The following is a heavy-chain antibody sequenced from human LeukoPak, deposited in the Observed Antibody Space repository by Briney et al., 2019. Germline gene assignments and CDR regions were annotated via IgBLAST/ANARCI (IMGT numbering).Heavy chain of an antibody. CDR1: GGAFSSYA. Sequence: ASVKVSCKASGGAFSSYAISWVRQAPGQGLEWMGGIIPIFGTANYAQKFQGRVTITADESTSTAYMELSSLRSEDTAVYYCARGRIVVVPAAMSWFDPWGQGTLVTVSS. CDR3: ARGRIVVVPAAMSWFDP. J-gene: IGHJ5*02. V-gene: IGHV1-69*13. CDR2: IIPIFGTA. D-gene: IGHD2-2*01.